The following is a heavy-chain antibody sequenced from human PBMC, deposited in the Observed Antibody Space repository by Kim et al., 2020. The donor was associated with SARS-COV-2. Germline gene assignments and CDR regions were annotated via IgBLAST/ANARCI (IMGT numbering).Heavy chain of an antibody. D-gene: IGHD2-2*01. CDR2: IWYDGSNK. CDR1: GFTFSSYG. V-gene: IGHV3-33*01. J-gene: IGHJ4*02. CDR3: ARDQGQYCSSTSCSDNGFDY. Sequence: GGSLRLSCAASGFTFSSYGMHWVRQAPGKGLEWVAVIWYDGSNKYYADSVKGRFTISRDNSKNTLYLQMNSLRAEDTAVYYCARDQGQYCSSTSCSDNGFDYWGQGTLVTVSS.